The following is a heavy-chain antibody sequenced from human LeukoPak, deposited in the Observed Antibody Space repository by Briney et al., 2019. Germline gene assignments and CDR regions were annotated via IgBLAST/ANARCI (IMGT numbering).Heavy chain of an antibody. CDR1: GFTFSSYW. CDR2: IKQDGSEK. CDR3: ARENLGSGTYYFDH. D-gene: IGHD3-10*01. Sequence: GGSLRLSCAASGFTFSSYWMSWVRQAPGKALEWVANIKQDGSEKSYVDSVKGRFTISRDNAKKSLYLQMNRLRAEDTAVYYCARENLGSGTYYFDHWGQGTLVTVSS. J-gene: IGHJ4*02. V-gene: IGHV3-7*03.